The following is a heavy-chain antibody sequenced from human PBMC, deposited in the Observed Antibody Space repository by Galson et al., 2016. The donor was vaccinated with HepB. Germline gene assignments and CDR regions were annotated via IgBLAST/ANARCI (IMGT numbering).Heavy chain of an antibody. V-gene: IGHV4-61*03. Sequence: SETLSLTCSVSGASVSIGSFYWSWIRQSPGKGLEWIGYIYYSGSTKYNPSLKSRVTISVDTSKNHFSLKLTSVTAADTAVYYCAGAGGWLQDNYFDYRGQGTLVTVSS. D-gene: IGHD6-19*01. J-gene: IGHJ4*02. CDR3: AGAGGWLQDNYFDY. CDR2: IYYSGST. CDR1: GASVSIGSFY.